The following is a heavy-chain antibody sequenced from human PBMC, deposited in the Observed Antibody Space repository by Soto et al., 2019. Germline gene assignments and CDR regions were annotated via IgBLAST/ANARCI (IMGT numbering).Heavy chain of an antibody. J-gene: IGHJ5*02. Sequence: ASVKVSCKTSGYTFTNFGLSWVRQAPGQGLEWMGWINVYNGNTKYAQKVQGRVTMTTDTSTSTAYMELRSLRSDDTAVYYCARGVGSGSYYNQYNWFDPWGQGTLVTVSS. D-gene: IGHD3-10*01. V-gene: IGHV1-18*01. CDR2: INVYNGNT. CDR1: GYTFTNFG. CDR3: ARGVGSGSYYNQYNWFDP.